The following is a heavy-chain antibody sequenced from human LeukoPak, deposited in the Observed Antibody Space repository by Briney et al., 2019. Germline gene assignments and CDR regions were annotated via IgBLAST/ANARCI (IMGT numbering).Heavy chain of an antibody. CDR3: ARDSSGYQ. Sequence: GGSLRLSCTASGFAFDEHGMSWVRQAPGKGLEWVANIKEDGSEKYYGDSVKGRFTISRDNAKNSLYLEMNSLRVGDTAVYYCARDSSGYQWGQGTLVTVSS. CDR1: GFAFDEHG. V-gene: IGHV3-7*01. D-gene: IGHD3-22*01. J-gene: IGHJ4*02. CDR2: IKEDGSEK.